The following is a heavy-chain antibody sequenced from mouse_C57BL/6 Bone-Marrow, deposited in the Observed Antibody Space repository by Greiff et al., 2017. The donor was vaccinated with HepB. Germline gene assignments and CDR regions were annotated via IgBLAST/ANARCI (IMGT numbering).Heavy chain of an antibody. D-gene: IGHD1-1*01. CDR3: ARGGIYYGSFDY. J-gene: IGHJ2*01. CDR1: GFNIKDYY. V-gene: IGHV14-1*01. CDR2: IDPEDGDT. Sequence: VQLQQSGAELVRPGASVKLSCTASGFNIKDYYMHWVKQRPEQGLEWIGRIDPEDGDTEYAPKFQGKATMTADTSSNTAYLQLSSLTSEDSAVYYCARGGIYYGSFDYWGQGTTLTVSS.